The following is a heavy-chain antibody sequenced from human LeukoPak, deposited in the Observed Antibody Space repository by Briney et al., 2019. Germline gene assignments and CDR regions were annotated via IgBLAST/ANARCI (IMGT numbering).Heavy chain of an antibody. CDR2: IYPDDSDT. CDR3: ATNRYCSTTNCYTIDLHWYFDL. CDR1: GYNFSRFW. V-gene: IGHV5-51*01. D-gene: IGHD2-2*02. Sequence: KDGESLKISCKGSGYNFSRFWINWVRQMPGKGLEWMGIIYPDDSDTRYSPSFQGQVIISADKSINTAYLQWSSLRASDTAMYYCATNRYCSTTNCYTIDLHWYFDLWGRGTLVTVSS. J-gene: IGHJ2*01.